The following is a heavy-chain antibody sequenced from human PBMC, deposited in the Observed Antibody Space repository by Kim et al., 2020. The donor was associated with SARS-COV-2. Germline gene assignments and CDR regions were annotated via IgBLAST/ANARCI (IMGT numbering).Heavy chain of an antibody. CDR1: GGSISSGDYY. V-gene: IGHV4-30-4*01. D-gene: IGHD3-10*01. J-gene: IGHJ5*02. CDR3: ARERPMVRGATGANWFDP. Sequence: SETLSLTCTVSGGSISSGDYYWSWIRQPPGKGLEWIGYIYYSGSTYYNPSLKSRVTISVDTSKNQFSLKLSSVTAADTAVYYCARERPMVRGATGANWFDPWGQGTLVTVSS. CDR2: IYYSGST.